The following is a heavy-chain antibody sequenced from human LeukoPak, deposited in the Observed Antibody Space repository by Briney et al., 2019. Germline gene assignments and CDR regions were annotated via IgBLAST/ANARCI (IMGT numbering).Heavy chain of an antibody. D-gene: IGHD2-15*01. J-gene: IGHJ6*02. V-gene: IGHV4-59*08. Sequence: PSETLSLTCTVSGGSMSSYYWSWIRQPPGKGLEWIGYIFYSGSTNYNPSLKSRVTISVDTSKNQFSLKLSSVTAADTAVYYCARILDCSSSSCSYGMDVWGQGTTVTVPS. CDR2: IFYSGST. CDR1: GGSMSSYY. CDR3: ARILDCSSSSCSYGMDV.